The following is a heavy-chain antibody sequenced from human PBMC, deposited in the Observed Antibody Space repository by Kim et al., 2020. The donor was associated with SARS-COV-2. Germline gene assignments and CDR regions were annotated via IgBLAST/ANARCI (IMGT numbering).Heavy chain of an antibody. Sequence: SETLSLTCSVSGGSIRSGGKFWTWIRQHPAKGLEWIGYISYSGNSHYSRSLRSRVSISLQTYENQFSLELTSVTAADTAVYYCARGQPLYYWGQGILVTV. CDR3: ARGQPLYY. J-gene: IGHJ4*02. CDR2: ISYSGNS. V-gene: IGHV4-31*03. CDR1: GGSIRSGGKF. D-gene: IGHD2-2*01.